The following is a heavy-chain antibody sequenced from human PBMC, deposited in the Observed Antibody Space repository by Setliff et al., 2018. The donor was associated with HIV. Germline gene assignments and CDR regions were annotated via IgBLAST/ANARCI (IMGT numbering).Heavy chain of an antibody. V-gene: IGHV1-69*04. CDR2: IIPNVGVV. Sequence: SVKVSCKASGGTFSGYAINWVRQAPGQGLEWLGNIIPNVGVVYYAQRFQGRVTITTVQSTSTAYLELSSLRSDDTALYYCARLKSYASSPSSDYWGQGTLVTVSS. D-gene: IGHD2-2*01. CDR3: ARLKSYASSPSSDY. J-gene: IGHJ4*02. CDR1: GGTFSGYA.